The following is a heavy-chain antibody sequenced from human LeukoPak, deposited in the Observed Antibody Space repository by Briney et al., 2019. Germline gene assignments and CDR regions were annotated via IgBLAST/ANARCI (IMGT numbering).Heavy chain of an antibody. CDR3: ARDVHCSSTSCYILAYFDP. V-gene: IGHV4-4*07. CDR2: IYTSGST. D-gene: IGHD2-2*02. Sequence: PSETLSLTCTVSGGSISSYYWSWIRQPAGKGLEWIGRIYTSGSTNCNPSLKSRVTMSVDTSKNQFSLKLSSVTAADTPVYYCARDVHCSSTSCYILAYFDPWGQGTLVTVSS. J-gene: IGHJ5*02. CDR1: GGSISSYY.